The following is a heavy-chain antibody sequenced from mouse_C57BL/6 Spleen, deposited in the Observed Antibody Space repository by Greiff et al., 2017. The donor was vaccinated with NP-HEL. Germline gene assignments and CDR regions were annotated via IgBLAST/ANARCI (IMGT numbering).Heavy chain of an antibody. Sequence: EVQRVESGGGLVQPKGSLKLSCAASGFTFNTYAMHWVRQAPGKGLEWVARIRRKSSNYATYYADSLKDRFTISRDDSQSMLYLQMNNLKTEDTAMYYCVRKGGYYAMDYWGQGTSVTVSS. V-gene: IGHV10-3*01. CDR2: IRRKSSNYAT. J-gene: IGHJ4*01. D-gene: IGHD1-1*02. CDR3: VRKGGYYAMDY. CDR1: GFTFNTYA.